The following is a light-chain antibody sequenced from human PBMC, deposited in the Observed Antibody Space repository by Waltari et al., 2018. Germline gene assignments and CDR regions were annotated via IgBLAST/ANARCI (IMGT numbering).Light chain of an antibody. CDR3: QQSDSLPWT. Sequence: DIQMTQSPSSLSASVGDRVTITCRASQSISTYLSWYQQKPGKAPNLLIYGASNLQSGVPSRFSGRGSGTDFTLTNSSLQPEDFANYYCQQSDSLPWTFGQGTKVEIK. CDR1: QSISTY. V-gene: IGKV1-39*01. CDR2: GAS. J-gene: IGKJ1*01.